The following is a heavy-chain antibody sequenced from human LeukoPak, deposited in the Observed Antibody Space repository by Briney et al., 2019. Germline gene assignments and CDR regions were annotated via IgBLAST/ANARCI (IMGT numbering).Heavy chain of an antibody. CDR3: ARTLYCGGDCYYVDS. CDR2: IFYSGST. Sequence: PSETLSLTCTVSGGSISSYYWTWIRQPPGKGLEWMGYIFYSGSTTYNPSLKSRVTISVNTSKNQFSLRLSSVTAADTAVYYCARTLYCGGDCYYVDSWGQGTLVTVSS. V-gene: IGHV4-59*01. D-gene: IGHD2-21*02. J-gene: IGHJ4*02. CDR1: GGSISSYY.